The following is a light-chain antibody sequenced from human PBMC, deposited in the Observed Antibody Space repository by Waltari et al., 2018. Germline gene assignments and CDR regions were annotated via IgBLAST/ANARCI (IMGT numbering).Light chain of an antibody. J-gene: IGKJ4*01. Sequence: DIQLTQSPPSVSASVGDTVSITCRASQDISSWLAWYQQKPGKAPKVLIYTTYNVQSGVPSRFGCSGAGTHVTLTIRGLHPGDFATYDCQQAKSVPLTFGGGTKVQIK. CDR3: QQAKSVPLT. V-gene: IGKV1D-12*01. CDR2: TTY. CDR1: QDISSW.